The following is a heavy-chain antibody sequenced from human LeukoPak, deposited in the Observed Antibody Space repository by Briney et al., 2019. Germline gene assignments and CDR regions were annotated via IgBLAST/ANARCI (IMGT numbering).Heavy chain of an antibody. Sequence: GGSLRLSCAASGFTFSSYAMHWVRQAPGKGLEWVAVISYDGSNKYYADSVKGRFTISRDNSKNTLHLQMNSLRAEDTAVYYCARDLSQRGFDPWGQGTLVTVSS. CDR3: ARDLSQRGFDP. J-gene: IGHJ5*02. V-gene: IGHV3-30-3*01. CDR1: GFTFSSYA. CDR2: ISYDGSNK.